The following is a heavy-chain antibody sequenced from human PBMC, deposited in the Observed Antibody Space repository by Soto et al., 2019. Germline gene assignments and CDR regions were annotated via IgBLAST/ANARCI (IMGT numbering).Heavy chain of an antibody. J-gene: IGHJ4*02. Sequence: QLQLQESGPGLVKPSETLSLTCTVCGGSISSSSYYWGWIRQPPGKGLEWIGSIYYSGSTYYNPSLKSRVTIAVDTSKNQFSLKLSSVTAADTAVYYCARHVGGSGSYYKGPGMDTFDYWGQGTLVTVS. D-gene: IGHD3-10*01. CDR2: IYYSGST. V-gene: IGHV4-39*01. CDR1: GGSISSSSYY. CDR3: ARHVGGSGSYYKGPGMDTFDY.